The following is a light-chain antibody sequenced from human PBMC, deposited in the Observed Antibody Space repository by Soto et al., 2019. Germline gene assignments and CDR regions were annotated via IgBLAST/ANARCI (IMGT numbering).Light chain of an antibody. Sequence: QSVLTQPPSASGTPGQRVIIFCSGSSSNIGSNSVNWHQQFPGTAPKLLIYSNDQRPSGVPDRFSGSKSGTSASLAISGLQSEDEADYYCQSYDSSLSGWVFGGGTKLTVL. CDR1: SSNIGSNS. CDR3: QSYDSSLSGWV. CDR2: SND. J-gene: IGLJ3*02. V-gene: IGLV1-44*01.